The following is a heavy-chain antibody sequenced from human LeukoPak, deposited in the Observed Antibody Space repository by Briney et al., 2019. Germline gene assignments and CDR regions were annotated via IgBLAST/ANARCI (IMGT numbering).Heavy chain of an antibody. CDR3: ARGRYCTSTSCSHFDY. V-gene: IGHV5-51*01. Sequence: GESLRISCKGSGYSFTNYWIAWVRQMPGRGLEWMGIIYPGDSDTRYSPSFQGQVTISGDRSISTAYLQWSSLKASDTAMYYCARGRYCTSTSCSHFDYWGQGTLVTVSS. CDR1: GYSFTNYW. D-gene: IGHD2-2*01. J-gene: IGHJ4*02. CDR2: IYPGDSDT.